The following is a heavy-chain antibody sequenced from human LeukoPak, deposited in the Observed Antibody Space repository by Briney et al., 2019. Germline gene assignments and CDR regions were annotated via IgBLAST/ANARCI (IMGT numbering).Heavy chain of an antibody. V-gene: IGHV1-46*01. CDR1: GYTFTSYY. CDR3: ARQQGLQNLNFDY. CDR2: VNPIGGTT. J-gene: IGHJ4*02. Sequence: ASVKVSCKASGYTFTSYYIHWVRQAPGQGLEWMGIVNPIGGTTDYAQKFQGRATMTRDTSTSTVYMELSSLRSEDTAVYYCARQQGLQNLNFDYWGQGTLVTVSS. D-gene: IGHD4-11*01.